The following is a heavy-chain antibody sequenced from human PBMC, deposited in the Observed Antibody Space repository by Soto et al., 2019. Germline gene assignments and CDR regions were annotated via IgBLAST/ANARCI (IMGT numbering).Heavy chain of an antibody. CDR3: ARAAPGDYVWGSYRLGYYYYYVMDV. Sequence: QVQLQQWGAGLLKPSETLSLTCAVYGGSFSGYYWSWIRQPPGKGLEWIGEINHSGSTIYNPSLKSRVTISVDTSKNQFSLKLSSVTAADTAVYYCARAAPGDYVWGSYRLGYYYYYVMDVWGQGTTVTVSS. D-gene: IGHD3-16*02. V-gene: IGHV4-34*01. CDR1: GGSFSGYY. CDR2: INHSGST. J-gene: IGHJ6*02.